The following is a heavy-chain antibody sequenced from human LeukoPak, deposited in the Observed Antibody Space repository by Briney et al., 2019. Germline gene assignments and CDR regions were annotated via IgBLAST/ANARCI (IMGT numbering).Heavy chain of an antibody. CDR2: ISSSSSYI. J-gene: IGHJ4*02. CDR3: ARGEGIAARMWFDY. V-gene: IGHV3-21*05. Sequence: KTGGSLRLSCAASGFTFSSYEMNWVRQAPGKGLEWVSYISSSSSYIYYADSVKGRFTISRDNAKNSLYLQMNSLRAEDTAVYYCARGEGIAARMWFDYWGQGTLVTVSS. CDR1: GFTFSSYE. D-gene: IGHD6-6*01.